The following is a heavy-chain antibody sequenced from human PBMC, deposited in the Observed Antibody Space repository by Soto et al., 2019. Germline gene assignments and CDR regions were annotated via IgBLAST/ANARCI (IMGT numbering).Heavy chain of an antibody. Sequence: GGSLRLSCAASGFTFTRYSMNWVRQAPGKGLEWVSSISSTTNYIYYGDSMKGRFTISRDNAKNSLYLEMNSLRAGDTAVYYYDSSGYYYHDYWGQGTLVTVSS. CDR1: GFTFTRYS. CDR2: ISSTTNYI. J-gene: IGHJ4*02. V-gene: IGHV3-21*06. CDR3: DSSGYYYHDY. D-gene: IGHD3-22*01.